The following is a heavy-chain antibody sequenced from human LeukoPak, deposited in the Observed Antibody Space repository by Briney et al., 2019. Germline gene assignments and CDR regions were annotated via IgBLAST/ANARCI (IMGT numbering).Heavy chain of an antibody. Sequence: PGWSLRLSCAASGFTFSSYWMSWVRQAPGKGLEWVANIKQDGSEKYYVDSVKGRFTISRDNAKNSLYLQMNSLRAEDTAVYYCASHENDYYDSSGYYYWGQGTLVTVSS. CDR1: GFTFSSYW. J-gene: IGHJ4*02. CDR2: IKQDGSEK. V-gene: IGHV3-7*01. D-gene: IGHD3-22*01. CDR3: ASHENDYYDSSGYYY.